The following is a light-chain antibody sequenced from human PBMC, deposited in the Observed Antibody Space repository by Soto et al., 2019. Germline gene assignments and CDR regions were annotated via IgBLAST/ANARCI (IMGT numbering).Light chain of an antibody. CDR2: GAS. J-gene: IGKJ1*01. Sequence: DIQMTQSPSSVAASVGDRLTITCRASRDISNSLAWYQQTPGKAPKLLLRGASSLHRGVPSRFSGGGAGTEFTLTISSLQPEDFATYYFQQTSAFPRTIGQGTQVDVK. CDR1: RDISNS. CDR3: QQTSAFPRT. V-gene: IGKV1-12*01.